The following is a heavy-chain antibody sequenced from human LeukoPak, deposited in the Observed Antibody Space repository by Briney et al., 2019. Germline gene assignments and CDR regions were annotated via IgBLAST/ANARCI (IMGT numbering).Heavy chain of an antibody. CDR1: GYTLTELS. D-gene: IGHD3-3*01. CDR3: ATVPRGGLLRFLEWLPFDP. CDR2: FDPEDGET. J-gene: IGHJ5*02. V-gene: IGHV1-24*01. Sequence: ASVKVSCKVSGYTLTELSMHWVRQAPGKGLEWMGGFDPEDGETIYAQKFQGRVTMTEDTSTDTAYLELSSLRSEDTAVYYCATVPRGGLLRFLEWLPFDPWGQGTLVTVPS.